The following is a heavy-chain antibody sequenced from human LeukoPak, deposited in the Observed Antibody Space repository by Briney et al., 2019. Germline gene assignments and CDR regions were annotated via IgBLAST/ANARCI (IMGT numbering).Heavy chain of an antibody. D-gene: IGHD1-26*01. J-gene: IGHJ4*02. CDR1: GYTFTSYY. Sequence: ASVKVSCKASGYTFTSYYMHWVRQAPGQGLEWMGIINPSGGSTSYAQKLQGRVTMTRDTTTSTVYMELSRLRSEDTAVYHCARSPYSGSYCLDYWGQGTLVTVSS. CDR2: INPSGGST. CDR3: ARSPYSGSYCLDY. V-gene: IGHV1-46*01.